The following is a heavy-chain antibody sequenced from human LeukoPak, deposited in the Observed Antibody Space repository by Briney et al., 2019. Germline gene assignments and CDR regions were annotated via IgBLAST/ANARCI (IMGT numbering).Heavy chain of an antibody. J-gene: IGHJ3*02. D-gene: IGHD5-18*01. CDR1: GFSLSGNA. CDR3: AKGNLQLGQDACDI. V-gene: IGHV3-23*01. CDR2: IGPDDAT. Sequence: GGSLRLSCAASGFSLSGNAVSWVRQAPRKRPQWVAGIGPDDATFYPASVRGRFTISRDTSQNTMYLQMNSLRAEDTALYYCAKGNLQLGQDACDIWGQGTMVTVSS.